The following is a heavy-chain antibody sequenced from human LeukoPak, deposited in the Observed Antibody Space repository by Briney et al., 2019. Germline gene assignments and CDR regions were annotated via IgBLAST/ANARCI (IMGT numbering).Heavy chain of an antibody. CDR2: ISSSGDFI. Sequence: GRSLRPSRVGSGFTFSSYDMNWVRQAPRKGLEWVSYISSSGDFIYYAASVKGRFTISRDNPKTSLYLQMISLRAEDTAVYSCARARNSGWNIDYWGRGTLVTVSS. D-gene: IGHD6-19*01. CDR3: ARARNSGWNIDY. J-gene: IGHJ4*02. V-gene: IGHV3-48*03. CDR1: GFTFSSYD.